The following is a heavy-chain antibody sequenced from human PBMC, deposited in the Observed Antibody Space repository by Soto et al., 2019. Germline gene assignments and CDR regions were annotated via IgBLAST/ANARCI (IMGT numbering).Heavy chain of an antibody. J-gene: IGHJ6*02. V-gene: IGHV3-48*03. Sequence: PGGSLRLSCVASGFSLSSYEMNWVRQAPGKGLEWISYISDSGNTIYYADSVQGRFTISRDIAKNSLFLQMDSLGAEDTAVYYCARVRYSGYEDGTDVWGQGTTVTVSS. D-gene: IGHD5-12*01. CDR3: ARVRYSGYEDGTDV. CDR2: ISDSGNTI. CDR1: GFSLSSYE.